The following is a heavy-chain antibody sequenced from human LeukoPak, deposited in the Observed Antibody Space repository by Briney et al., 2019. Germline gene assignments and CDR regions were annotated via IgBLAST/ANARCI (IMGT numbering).Heavy chain of an antibody. J-gene: IGHJ4*02. V-gene: IGHV1-18*01. CDR2: ISAYNGRT. D-gene: IGHD3-9*01. Sequence: ASVKVSCKASGYTFTSYGIHWVRQAPGQGPEWMGWISAYNGRTNYGQRLQDRVTMTSDTSTNTAYMELTSLRSDDTALYYCARGESGATIWGQGTLVTVSS. CDR3: ARGESGATI. CDR1: GYTFTSYG.